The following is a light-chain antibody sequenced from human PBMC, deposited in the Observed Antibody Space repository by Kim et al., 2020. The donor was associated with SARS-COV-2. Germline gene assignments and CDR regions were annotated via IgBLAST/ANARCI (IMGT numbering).Light chain of an antibody. CDR3: QTWGTGFHVV. CDR1: SEHSTFA. J-gene: IGLJ2*01. Sequence: QLVLTQSPSASASLGASVKLACTLSSEHSTFAIAWHQQQPEKGPRFLMKVNNDGSHIKVDGIPDRFSGSSSGAERYLTISSLQSDDEADYYCQTWGTGFHVVFGGGTKLTVL. CDR2: VNNDGSH. V-gene: IGLV4-69*01.